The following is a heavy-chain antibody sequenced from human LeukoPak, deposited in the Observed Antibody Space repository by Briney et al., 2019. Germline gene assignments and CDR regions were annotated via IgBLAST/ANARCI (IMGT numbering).Heavy chain of an antibody. CDR3: AKDIVVVPAAQRDHFDY. CDR1: GFTFSSYA. CDR2: ISGSGGST. Sequence: GGSLRLSCAASGFTFSSYAMSWVRQAPGKGLEWVSAISGSGGSTYYADSVKGRFTISRDNSKNTLYLQMNSLRAEDTAVYYCAKDIVVVPAAQRDHFDYLGQGTLVTVSS. D-gene: IGHD2-2*01. V-gene: IGHV3-23*01. J-gene: IGHJ4*02.